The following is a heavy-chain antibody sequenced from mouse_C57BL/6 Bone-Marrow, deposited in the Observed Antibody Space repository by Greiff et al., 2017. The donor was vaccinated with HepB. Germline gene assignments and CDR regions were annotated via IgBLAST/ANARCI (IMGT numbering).Heavy chain of an antibody. D-gene: IGHD1-1*01. Sequence: VQLQQPGPELVKPGASVKISCKASGYSFTGYYMNWVKQSPEKSLEWIGEINPSTGGTTYNQKLKVKATLTVDKSISTAYMQLKSLTSEDSAVYYCASEGAFYYGRSSEYFDVWGTGTTVTVSS. J-gene: IGHJ1*03. CDR1: GYSFTGYY. V-gene: IGHV1-42*01. CDR3: ASEGAFYYGRSSEYFDV. CDR2: INPSTGGT.